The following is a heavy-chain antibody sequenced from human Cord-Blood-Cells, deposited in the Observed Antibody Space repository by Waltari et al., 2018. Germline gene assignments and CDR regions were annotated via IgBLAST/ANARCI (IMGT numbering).Heavy chain of an antibody. CDR2: INYSGST. CDR3: ARGVAYSSSSYYYYYMDV. D-gene: IGHD6-6*01. V-gene: IGHV4-59*01. CDR1: GCSISSYS. J-gene: IGHJ6*03. Sequence: QVQLQESGPGLVKPSETLSLTCTVSGCSISSYSWRWIRQPPGRGLEWIGSINYSGSTNSNPSLKSRVTISVDTSKNQFSLKLSSVTAADTAVYYCARGVAYSSSSYYYYYMDVWGKGTTVTVSS.